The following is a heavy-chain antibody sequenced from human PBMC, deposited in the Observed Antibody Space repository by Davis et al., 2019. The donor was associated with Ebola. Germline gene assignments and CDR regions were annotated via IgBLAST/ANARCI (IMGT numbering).Heavy chain of an antibody. Sequence: GGSLRLSCAASGFTFNQYAMTWVRQAPGKGLEWVSTISKSGRDTNYADSVKGRLSVSRDNSKNTVYLQMHSLRAEDTAVYYCVRDPALVVTGGGWFFGLWGRGTLVTVSS. CDR3: VRDPALVVTGGGWFFGL. V-gene: IGHV3-23*01. CDR2: ISKSGRDT. CDR1: GFTFNQYA. D-gene: IGHD2-21*02. J-gene: IGHJ2*01.